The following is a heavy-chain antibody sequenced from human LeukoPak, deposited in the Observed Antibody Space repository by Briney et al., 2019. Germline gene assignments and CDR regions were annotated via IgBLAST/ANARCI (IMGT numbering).Heavy chain of an antibody. J-gene: IGHJ3*02. CDR2: INPNSGGT. CDR3: ARDKPPFEYYQLLPLDI. Sequence: ASVKVSCKASGYMFTNYAMNWVRQAPGQGLEWMGWINPNSGGTNYAQKFQGRVTMTRDTSISTAYMELSRLRSDDTAVYYCARDKPPFEYYQLLPLDIWGQGTMVTVSS. D-gene: IGHD2-2*01. CDR1: GYMFTNYA. V-gene: IGHV1-2*02.